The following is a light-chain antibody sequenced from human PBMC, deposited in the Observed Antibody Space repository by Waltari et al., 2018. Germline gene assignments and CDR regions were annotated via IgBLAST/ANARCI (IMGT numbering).Light chain of an antibody. Sequence: QSVLTQPPSASGTPGPRFTISCSGSRPHLGTNYVHCYQQPPGTAPKLFIYRNNQRPSEVPDRFSGSKSGTSASLAISGLRSEDEADYYCVAWDDSLSGRVFGGGTKVTVL. J-gene: IGLJ3*02. CDR1: RPHLGTNY. CDR3: VAWDDSLSGRV. CDR2: RNN. V-gene: IGLV1-47*01.